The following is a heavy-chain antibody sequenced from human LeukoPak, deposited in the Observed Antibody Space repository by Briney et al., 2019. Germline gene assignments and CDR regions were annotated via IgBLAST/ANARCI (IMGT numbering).Heavy chain of an antibody. V-gene: IGHV4-34*01. CDR3: AIDSSGYYNWFDP. J-gene: IGHJ5*02. Sequence: SETLSLTCAVYGGSFSGYYWSWIRQPPGKGLEWIGYIYYSGSTYYNPSLKSRVTISVDTSKNQFSLKLSSVTAADTAVYYCAIDSSGYYNWFDPWGQGTLVTVSS. CDR1: GGSFSGYY. CDR2: IYYSGST. D-gene: IGHD3-22*01.